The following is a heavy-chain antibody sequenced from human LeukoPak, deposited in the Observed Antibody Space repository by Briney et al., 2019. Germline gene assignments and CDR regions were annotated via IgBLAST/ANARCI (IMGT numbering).Heavy chain of an antibody. CDR3: AKARAIVVVPAAMAFDY. CDR1: ELTCSRYA. Sequence: GWALRLSYPASELTCSRYARRWVRKAPGKGLEKVSAISGSGGSTYYADSVKGRFTISRDNSKNTLYLQMNSLRAEDTAVYYCAKARAIVVVPAAMAFDYWGKGTLVTVSS. J-gene: IGHJ4*02. CDR2: ISGSGGST. V-gene: IGHV3-23*01. D-gene: IGHD2-2*01.